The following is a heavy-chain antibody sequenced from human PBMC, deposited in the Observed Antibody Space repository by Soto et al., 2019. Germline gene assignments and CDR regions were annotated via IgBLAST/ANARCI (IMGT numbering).Heavy chain of an antibody. D-gene: IGHD6-19*01. V-gene: IGHV4-38-2*01. CDR2: IYHSGST. CDR3: ARASRGPYSSGYLDS. Sequence: SYSVSLSVAVSGYAISSGCYWGWIRQPPGKGLEWIGSIYHSGSTYYNPSLKSRVTISVDTSKNQFSLRLSSVTAADTAVYYCARASRGPYSSGYLDSWGQGTLVTVSS. CDR1: GYAISSGCY. J-gene: IGHJ4*02.